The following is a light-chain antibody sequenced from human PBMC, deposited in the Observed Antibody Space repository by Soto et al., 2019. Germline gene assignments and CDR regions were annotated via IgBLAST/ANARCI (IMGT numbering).Light chain of an antibody. V-gene: IGKV1-27*01. CDR1: YDISSS. J-gene: IGKJ1*01. Sequence: DIQLTQSPSFLSASVEDRVTISCRASYDISSSLAWYQHKPGKVPNLLIYAASTLQSGVPSRFSGGGSGTDFTLTISSLQPEDVATYYCQKYNSAPRTFGQGTKVDIK. CDR3: QKYNSAPRT. CDR2: AAS.